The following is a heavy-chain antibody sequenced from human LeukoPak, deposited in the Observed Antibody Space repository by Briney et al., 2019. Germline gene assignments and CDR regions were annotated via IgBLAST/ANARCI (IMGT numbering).Heavy chain of an antibody. D-gene: IGHD6-13*01. CDR3: ARGKNSSWHHLNWFDP. CDR1: GFTFSSYS. Sequence: GGSLRLSCAASGFTFSSYSMNWVRQAPGEGLEWVSSISSSGSFIYYADSVKGRFTISRDNARNSLFLQMNSLRAEDTAVYYCARGKNSSWHHLNWFDPWGQGTLVTVSS. V-gene: IGHV3-21*01. CDR2: ISSSGSFI. J-gene: IGHJ5*02.